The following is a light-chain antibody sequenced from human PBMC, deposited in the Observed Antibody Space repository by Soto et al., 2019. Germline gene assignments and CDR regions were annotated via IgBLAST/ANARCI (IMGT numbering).Light chain of an antibody. CDR3: QQYNNWPIT. V-gene: IGKV3-15*01. Sequence: EIVLTQSPVTLSLSPAERATLSCMASQSVGSNLAWYQQRPGQAPRLIIYAASTRATGIPARFSGSGSATEFTLTISSLQSEDFAVYYCQQYNNWPITFGQGTRLEIK. CDR2: AAS. CDR1: QSVGSN. J-gene: IGKJ5*01.